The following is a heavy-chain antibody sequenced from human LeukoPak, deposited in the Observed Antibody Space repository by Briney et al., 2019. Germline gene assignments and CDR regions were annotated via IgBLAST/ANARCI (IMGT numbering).Heavy chain of an antibody. Sequence: GTSVTVSCKASGFTFTSSAVQWVRQARGQRLEWIGWIVVGSGNTNYAQKFQERVTITRDMSTSTAYMELSSLRSEDTAVYYCAASGATTVTTIALDYWGQGTLVTVSS. CDR3: AASGATTVTTIALDY. D-gene: IGHD4-17*01. CDR2: IVVGSGNT. CDR1: GFTFTSSA. J-gene: IGHJ4*02. V-gene: IGHV1-58*01.